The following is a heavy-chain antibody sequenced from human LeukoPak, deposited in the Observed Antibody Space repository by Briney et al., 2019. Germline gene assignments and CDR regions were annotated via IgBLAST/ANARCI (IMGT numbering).Heavy chain of an antibody. CDR2: ISGSGGST. V-gene: IGHV3-23*01. CDR3: AKPDCGGGSCYELDY. Sequence: GGSLRLSCAASGFTFSSYAMSWVRQAPGKGLEWVSAISGSGGSTYYADSVKGRFTISRDNSKNTLYLQMNSLRAEDTAVYYCAKPDCGGGSCYELDYWGQGTLVTASS. CDR1: GFTFSSYA. J-gene: IGHJ4*02. D-gene: IGHD2-15*01.